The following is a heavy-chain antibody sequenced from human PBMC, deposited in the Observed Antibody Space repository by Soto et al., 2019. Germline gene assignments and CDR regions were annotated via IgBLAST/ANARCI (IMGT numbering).Heavy chain of an antibody. CDR1: GYTFTSYY. V-gene: IGHV1-18*04. CDR3: ARAKVLITPNWFDP. J-gene: IGHJ5*02. D-gene: IGHD3-16*01. Sequence: ASVKVSCKASGYTFTSYYMHWVRQAPGQGLEYLGWISTYNGNTDFAQKVQNRVTLTTDTSTSTAYMELRSLRPDDTAVYYCARAKVLITPNWFDPWGQGTLVTVSS. CDR2: ISTYNGNT.